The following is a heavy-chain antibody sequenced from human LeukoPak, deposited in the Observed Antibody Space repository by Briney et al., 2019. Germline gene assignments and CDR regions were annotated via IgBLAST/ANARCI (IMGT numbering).Heavy chain of an antibody. CDR1: GYTFTGYY. Sequence: ASVKDSCKASGYTFTGYYMHWVRQAPGQGLEWMGWINPNSGGTNYAQKFQGRVTMTRDTSISTAYMELSRLRSDDTAVYYCARVTGYMIEDQFDYWGQGTLVTVSS. D-gene: IGHD3-22*01. V-gene: IGHV1-2*02. J-gene: IGHJ4*02. CDR2: INPNSGGT. CDR3: ARVTGYMIEDQFDY.